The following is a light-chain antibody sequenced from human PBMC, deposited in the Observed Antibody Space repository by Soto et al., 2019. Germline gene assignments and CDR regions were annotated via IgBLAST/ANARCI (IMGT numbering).Light chain of an antibody. CDR2: DAS. J-gene: IGKJ1*01. V-gene: IGKV1-5*01. CDR3: HQYHNFPRT. Sequence: DIQMTQSPYTLSASVGDRVTITCRASQSISGWLAWYQQKPGKAPKLLIYDASSLESGVPSRFRGSGSGTEFTLTVSRLQPDDFETYYCHQYHNFPRTFGQGTKVDIK. CDR1: QSISGW.